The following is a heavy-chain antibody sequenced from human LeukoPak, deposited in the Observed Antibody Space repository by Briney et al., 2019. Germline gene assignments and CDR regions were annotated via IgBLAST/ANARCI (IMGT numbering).Heavy chain of an antibody. CDR3: ARRSRFGGDHYFDY. CDR2: IIPILGTA. J-gene: IGHJ4*02. CDR1: GGTFSSYA. V-gene: IGHV1-69*13. D-gene: IGHD3-10*01. Sequence: SVKVSCKASGGTFSSYAISWVRQAPGQGLEWMGGIIPILGTANYAQKFQGRVTITADESTSTAYMELSSLRSEDTAVYYCARRSRFGGDHYFDYWGQGTLVTVSS.